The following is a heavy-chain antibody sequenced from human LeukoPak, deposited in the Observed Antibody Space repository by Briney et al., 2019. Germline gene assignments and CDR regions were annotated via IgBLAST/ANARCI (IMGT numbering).Heavy chain of an antibody. CDR2: SSAYNGNT. CDR3: ARYIVAAHHFDY. Sequence: GASVKVSCKASGYTFTSYGISWVGQAPGQGLEGMGWSSAYNGNTNYAQKLQGRVTMTTDTSTSTAYMELRSLRSDDTAVYYCARYIVAAHHFDYWGQGTLVTVSS. V-gene: IGHV1-18*01. J-gene: IGHJ4*02. D-gene: IGHD1-26*01. CDR1: GYTFTSYG.